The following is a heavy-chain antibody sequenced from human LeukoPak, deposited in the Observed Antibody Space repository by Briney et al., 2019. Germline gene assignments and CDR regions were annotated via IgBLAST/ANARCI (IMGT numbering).Heavy chain of an antibody. J-gene: IGHJ4*02. CDR1: GGTFSSYA. D-gene: IGHD3-9*01. CDR2: IIPIFGTA. Sequence: SVKVSCKASGGTFSSYAISWVRQAPGQGLEWMGGIIPIFGTANCAQKFQGRVTITADESTSTAYMELSSLRSEDTAVYYCARSSELLRYFDFLLYWGQGTLVTVSS. CDR3: ARSSELLRYFDFLLY. V-gene: IGHV1-69*13.